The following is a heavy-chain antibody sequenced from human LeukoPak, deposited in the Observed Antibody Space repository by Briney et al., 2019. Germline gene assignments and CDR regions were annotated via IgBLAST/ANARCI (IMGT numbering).Heavy chain of an antibody. CDR3: ARAVRKNIAARPVGKVYYYYYMDV. CDR1: GYTFTSYD. J-gene: IGHJ6*03. D-gene: IGHD6-6*01. CDR2: MNPNSGNT. Sequence: APVKVSCKASGYTFTSYDINWVRQAPGQGLEWMGWMNPNSGNTGYAQKFQGRVTMTRNTSISTAYMELSSLRSEDTAVYYCARAVRKNIAARPVGKVYYYYYMDVWGKGTTVTVSS. V-gene: IGHV1-8*01.